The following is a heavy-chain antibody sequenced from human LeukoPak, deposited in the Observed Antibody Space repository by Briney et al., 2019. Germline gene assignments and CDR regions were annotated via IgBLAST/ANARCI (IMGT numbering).Heavy chain of an antibody. J-gene: IGHJ4*02. CDR2: ISSSNDYI. CDR1: GFTFSSYS. Sequence: GGSLRLSCAASGFTFSSYSMNWVRQAPGKGLEWVSSISSSNDYIYYADSVKGRFTISRDNAKNSLFLQMNSLRAEDTAVYYCARAHSGSYLWYFDYWGQRTLVTVSS. V-gene: IGHV3-21*01. CDR3: ARAHSGSYLWYFDY. D-gene: IGHD1-26*01.